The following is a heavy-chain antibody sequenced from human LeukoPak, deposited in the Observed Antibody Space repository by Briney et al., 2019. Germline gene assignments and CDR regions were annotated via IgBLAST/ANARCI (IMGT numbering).Heavy chain of an antibody. CDR3: ARAGSGWSFDY. CDR1: GDSISSYY. D-gene: IGHD6-19*01. J-gene: IGHJ4*02. Sequence: SETLSLTCSVSGDSISSYYWSWIRQPPGKGLEWIGYIYYSESTNYNPSLKSRVTISVDTSKNQFSLNLRSVTAADTAVYYCARAGSGWSFDYWGLGTLVTVSS. V-gene: IGHV4-59*01. CDR2: IYYSEST.